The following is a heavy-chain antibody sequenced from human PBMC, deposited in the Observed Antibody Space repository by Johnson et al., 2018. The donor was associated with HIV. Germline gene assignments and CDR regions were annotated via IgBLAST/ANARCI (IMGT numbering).Heavy chain of an antibody. CDR3: ARESPAGAGSGSDAFDI. V-gene: IGHV3-66*01. CDR2: IYSGGST. D-gene: IGHD3-10*01. CDR1: GFTVSSNY. J-gene: IGHJ3*02. Sequence: VQLVESGGGVVQPGRSLRLSCAASGFTVSSNYMSWVRQAPGKGLEWVSVIYSGGSTYYADSVKGIFTISRDNSKNTLYLQMNSLRAEDTAVYYCARESPAGAGSGSDAFDIWGQGTMVTVSS.